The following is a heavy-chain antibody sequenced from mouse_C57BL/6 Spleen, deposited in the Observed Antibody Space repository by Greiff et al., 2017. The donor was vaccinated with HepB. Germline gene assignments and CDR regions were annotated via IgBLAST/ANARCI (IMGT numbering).Heavy chain of an antibody. Sequence: VQLVESGAELVRPGTSVKMSCKASGYTFTNYWIGWAKQRPGHGLEWIGDIYPGGGYTNYNEKFKGKATLTADKSSSTAYMQFSSLTSEDSAIYYCAAYYYGAMDYWGQGTSVTVSS. CDR2: IYPGGGYT. CDR1: GYTFTNYW. D-gene: IGHD1-1*01. CDR3: AAYYYGAMDY. J-gene: IGHJ4*01. V-gene: IGHV1-63*01.